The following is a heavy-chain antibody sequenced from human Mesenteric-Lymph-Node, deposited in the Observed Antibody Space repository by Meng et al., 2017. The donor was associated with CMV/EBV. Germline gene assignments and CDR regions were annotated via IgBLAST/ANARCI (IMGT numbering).Heavy chain of an antibody. J-gene: IGHJ5*02. CDR3: ARGARYYDFWSGYWNWFDP. D-gene: IGHD3-3*01. Sequence: GSLRLSCAVYGGSFSGYYWSWIRQPPGKGLEWIGEINHSGSTNYNPSLKSRVTISVDTSKNQFSLKLSSVTAADTAVYYCARGARYYDFWSGYWNWFDPWGQGTLVTVSS. V-gene: IGHV4-34*01. CDR2: INHSGST. CDR1: GGSFSGYY.